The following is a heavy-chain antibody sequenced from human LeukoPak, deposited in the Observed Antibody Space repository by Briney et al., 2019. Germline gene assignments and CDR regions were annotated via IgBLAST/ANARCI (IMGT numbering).Heavy chain of an antibody. Sequence: ASVKVSCKASGATFSSYAINWVRQAPGQGLEWMGRIIPMLGTVNYAQKFQGRVTIIADKFTSTAYMELSSLRSEDTAVYYCARDQKVGATPYFGMDVWGQGTTVTVSS. CDR3: ARDQKVGATPYFGMDV. CDR1: GATFSSYA. D-gene: IGHD1-26*01. J-gene: IGHJ6*02. V-gene: IGHV1-69*04. CDR2: IIPMLGTV.